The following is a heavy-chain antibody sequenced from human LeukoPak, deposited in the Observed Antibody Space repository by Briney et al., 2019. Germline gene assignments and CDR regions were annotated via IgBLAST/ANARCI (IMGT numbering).Heavy chain of an antibody. CDR2: ISSSSSYI. V-gene: IGHV3-21*01. J-gene: IGHJ3*02. CDR3: ARVQYSSSWYPNDAFDI. Sequence: GGSLRLSCAASGFTFSSYSMNWVRQAPGKGLEWVSSISSSSSYIYYADSVKGRFTISRDNAKNSLYLQMNSLRAEDTAVYYCARVQYSSSWYPNDAFDIWGQGTMVTVSS. D-gene: IGHD6-13*01. CDR1: GFTFSSYS.